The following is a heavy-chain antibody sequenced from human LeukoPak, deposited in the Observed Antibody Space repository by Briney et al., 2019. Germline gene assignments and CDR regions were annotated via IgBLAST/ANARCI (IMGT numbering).Heavy chain of an antibody. CDR3: ASVNDYGDPLPRYMDV. Sequence: ASVTVSCKASGYTFTGYYMHWVRQAPGQGLEWMGWINPNSGGTNYAQKFQGRVTMTRDTSISTAYMELSRLRSDDTAVYYCASVNDYGDPLPRYMDVWGKGTAVTVSS. CDR1: GYTFTGYY. V-gene: IGHV1-2*02. J-gene: IGHJ6*03. CDR2: INPNSGGT. D-gene: IGHD4-17*01.